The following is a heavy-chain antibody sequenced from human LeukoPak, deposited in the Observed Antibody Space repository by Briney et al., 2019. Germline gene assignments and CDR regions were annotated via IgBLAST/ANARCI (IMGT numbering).Heavy chain of an antibody. CDR1: GGSIRSYY. V-gene: IGHV4-59*08. D-gene: IGHD2-8*01. J-gene: IGHJ3*02. Sequence: PSETLSLTCTVSGGSIRSYYWSWIRQPPGKGLEWIGYIYYSGSTNYNPSLKSRVTISVDTSKNQFSLKLSSVTAADTAVYYCARQGGGVGAFDIWGQGTMVTVSS. CDR2: IYYSGST. CDR3: ARQGGGVGAFDI.